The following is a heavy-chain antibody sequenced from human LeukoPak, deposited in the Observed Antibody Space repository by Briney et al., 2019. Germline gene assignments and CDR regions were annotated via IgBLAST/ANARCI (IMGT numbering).Heavy chain of an antibody. CDR1: GYTFTGYY. CDR3: AREGNGLLSKDFDY. V-gene: IGHV1-2*02. D-gene: IGHD2/OR15-2a*01. J-gene: IGHJ4*02. CDR2: IGPHSSAT. Sequence: ASVKVSCKASGYTFTGYYIHWVRQAPGQGLEWMGYIGPHSSATSSPQEFQGRVTMTRDTSMSTAYMELTGLTSDDTAVYYCAREGNGLLSKDFDYWGQGTLVTVSS.